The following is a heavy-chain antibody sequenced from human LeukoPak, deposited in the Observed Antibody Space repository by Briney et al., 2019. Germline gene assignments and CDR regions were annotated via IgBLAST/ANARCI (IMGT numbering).Heavy chain of an antibody. V-gene: IGHV3-23*01. CDR3: AKDLGAGAQQSKYSSGWYGEDY. CDR2: ISGSGVST. Sequence: GGSLRLSCAASGFRFSSYAMSWVRQAPGKGLEWVSAISGSGVSTYYADSVKGRFTVSRDNSKNTLYLQMSSLRAEDTAVYYCAKDLGAGAQQSKYSSGWYGEDYWGQGTLVTVSS. D-gene: IGHD6-19*01. J-gene: IGHJ4*02. CDR1: GFRFSSYA.